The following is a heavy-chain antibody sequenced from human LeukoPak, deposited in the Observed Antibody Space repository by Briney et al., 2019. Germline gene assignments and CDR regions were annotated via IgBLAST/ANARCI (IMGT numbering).Heavy chain of an antibody. CDR2: IYYSGST. CDR3: ATTQGIAAADDAFDI. D-gene: IGHD6-13*01. V-gene: IGHV4-59*08. Sequence: SETLSLTCTVAGGSISSYYWSWIRQPPGKGLEWIGYIYYSGSTNYNPSRKSRVTISVDTSKNQFSLKLSSVTAADTAVYYCATTQGIAAADDAFDIWGQGTMVTVSS. J-gene: IGHJ3*02. CDR1: GGSISSYY.